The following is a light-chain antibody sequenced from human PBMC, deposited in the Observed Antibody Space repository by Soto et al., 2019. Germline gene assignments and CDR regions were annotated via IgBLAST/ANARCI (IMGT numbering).Light chain of an antibody. Sequence: EIVMTHSPATLSVSPGERATLSCRASQSVSSNLAWSQQKPGQAPRLLIYGASTRATGIPARFSGSGSGTEFTLTISSLQSEDFAMYFCQQYNNWPPDRTFGQGTKVEIK. V-gene: IGKV3-15*01. CDR3: QQYNNWPPDRT. J-gene: IGKJ1*01. CDR2: GAS. CDR1: QSVSSN.